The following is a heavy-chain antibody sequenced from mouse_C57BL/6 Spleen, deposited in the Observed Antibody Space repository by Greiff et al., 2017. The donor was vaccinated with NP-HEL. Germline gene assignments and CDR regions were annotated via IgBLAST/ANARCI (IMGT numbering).Heavy chain of an antibody. J-gene: IGHJ4*01. CDR1: GYTFTSYW. CDR3: ARFYDGYGGYAMDY. V-gene: IGHV1-64*01. D-gene: IGHD2-3*01. Sequence: QVQLKQPGAELVKPGASVKLSCKASGYTFTSYWMHWVKQRPGQGLEWIGMIHPNSGSTNYNEKFKSKATLTVDKSSSTAYMQLSSLTSEDSAVYYCARFYDGYGGYAMDYWGQGTSVTVSS. CDR2: IHPNSGST.